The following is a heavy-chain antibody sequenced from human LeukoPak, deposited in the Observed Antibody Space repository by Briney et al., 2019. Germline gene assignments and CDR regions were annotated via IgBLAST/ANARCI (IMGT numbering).Heavy chain of an antibody. CDR3: ARSISWAPRGKDYMDV. D-gene: IGHD6-6*01. CDR2: IHSDGSGT. CDR1: GFIFSDYW. J-gene: IGHJ6*03. Sequence: GGSLRLSCTASGFIFSDYWMQWVRQAPGKGLVWVSLIHSDGSGTTYTDSMKGRFTISRDNAKNSLYLQMNSLRAEDTAVYYCARSISWAPRGKDYMDVWGKGTTVTVSS. V-gene: IGHV3-74*03.